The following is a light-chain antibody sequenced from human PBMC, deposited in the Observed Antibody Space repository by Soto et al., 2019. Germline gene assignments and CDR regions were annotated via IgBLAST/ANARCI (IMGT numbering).Light chain of an antibody. CDR2: KAS. V-gene: IGKV1-5*03. CDR1: QSISSW. Sequence: DIQMTQSPSTLSASVGDRVTITCRASQSISSWLAWYQQKPGKAPKLLIYKASSLASGVPSRFSGSGSGTEFTLTISSLQPDDFATYYCQQYNSYSSGTFGQGTKVEIK. J-gene: IGKJ1*01. CDR3: QQYNSYSSGT.